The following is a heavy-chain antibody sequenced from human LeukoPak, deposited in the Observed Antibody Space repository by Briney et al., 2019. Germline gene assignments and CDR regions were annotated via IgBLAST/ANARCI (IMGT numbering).Heavy chain of an antibody. CDR3: AREAESSGWYGSWFDS. CDR2: ITSSGTTT. Sequence: PGGSLRLSCAASGFPFSDYYMTWIRQAPGKGLEWDSYITSSGTTTHYADSVKGRFTLSRDHAKKSLYLQMTSLRAEDTAVYYCAREAESSGWYGSWFDSWGQGALVTVSS. J-gene: IGHJ5*01. CDR1: GFPFSDYY. D-gene: IGHD6-19*01. V-gene: IGHV3-11*01.